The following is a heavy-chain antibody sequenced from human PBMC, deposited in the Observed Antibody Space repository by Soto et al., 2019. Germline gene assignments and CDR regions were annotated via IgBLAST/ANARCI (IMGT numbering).Heavy chain of an antibody. Sequence: QLRLQESGPGLARASETLSLTCTVSGDSITTHTHYWAWIRQTPGEGLEWIATIHHGGTTYYNPSLESRVTISVDTSKNQFALKLSSVTAADTAVYYGVRLRFDFWAFDTWGQGTKVSVSS. CDR1: GDSITTHTHY. D-gene: IGHD3-3*01. V-gene: IGHV4-39*01. CDR3: VRLRFDFWAFDT. CDR2: IHHGGTT. J-gene: IGHJ3*02.